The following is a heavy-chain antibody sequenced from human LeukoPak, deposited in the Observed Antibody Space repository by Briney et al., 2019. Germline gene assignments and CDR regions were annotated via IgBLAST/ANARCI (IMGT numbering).Heavy chain of an antibody. CDR2: INPSGGST. CDR3: AYSGYSYGFDY. Sequence: ASVKVSCKASGYTFTSYYMHWVRQAPGQGLEWMGIINPSGGSTSYAQKFQGRVTMTRDTSTSTVYMELSTLRSEDTAVYYCAYSGYSYGFDYWGQGTLVTVSS. D-gene: IGHD5-18*01. V-gene: IGHV1-46*01. J-gene: IGHJ4*02. CDR1: GYTFTSYY.